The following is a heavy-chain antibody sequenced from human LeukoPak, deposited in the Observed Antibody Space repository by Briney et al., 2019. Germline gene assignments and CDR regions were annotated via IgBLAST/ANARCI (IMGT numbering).Heavy chain of an antibody. V-gene: IGHV4-39*07. CDR3: ARDLVGIVGPITSAFDI. Sequence: SETLSLTCTVSGVSINSNGYYWGWLRQPPGKGLEWIGNIYYSGSTNYNPSLKSRVTISVDKSKNQFSLNLSSVTAADTAVYYCARDLVGIVGPITSAFDIWGQGIMVIVSS. D-gene: IGHD1-26*01. J-gene: IGHJ3*02. CDR1: GVSINSNGYY. CDR2: IYYSGST.